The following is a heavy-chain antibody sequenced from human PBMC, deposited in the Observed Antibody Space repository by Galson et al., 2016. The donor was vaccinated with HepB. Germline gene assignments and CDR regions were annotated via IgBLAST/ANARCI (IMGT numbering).Heavy chain of an antibody. CDR2: ISSSRSYI. CDR1: GFTFSSYS. CDR3: ARLGGLLNWNYVKDNGMDV. J-gene: IGHJ6*02. V-gene: IGHV3-21*01. Sequence: SLRLSCAASGFTFSSYSMNWVRQAPGKGLEWVSSISSSRSYIFYADSAKGRFTISRDNAKNSLFLQMNSLRAEDTAVYYCARLGGLLNWNYVKDNGMDVWGQGTKVTVSS. D-gene: IGHD1-7*01.